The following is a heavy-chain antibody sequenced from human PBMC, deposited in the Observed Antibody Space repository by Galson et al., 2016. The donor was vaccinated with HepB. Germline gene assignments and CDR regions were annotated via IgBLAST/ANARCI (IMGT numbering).Heavy chain of an antibody. Sequence: SLRLSCAASGFTFSSYGMHWVRQAPGKGLEWVAVLWYDGSNEYYADSVKGRSTISRDNSKNTLYLQMNSLRDEDTAVYYCASLGSLGSFSRGLYWGQGTLVTVSS. CDR3: ASLGSLGSFSRGLY. D-gene: IGHD3-10*01. J-gene: IGHJ4*02. CDR2: LWYDGSNE. V-gene: IGHV3-33*01. CDR1: GFTFSSYG.